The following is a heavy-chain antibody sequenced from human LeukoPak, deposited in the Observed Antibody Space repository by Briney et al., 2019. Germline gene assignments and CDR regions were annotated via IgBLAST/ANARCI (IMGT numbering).Heavy chain of an antibody. CDR1: GYTFTGNY. Sequence: EASVKVSCKASGYTFTGNYMHWVRQAPGQGLEWMGWINPNSGNTGYAQKFQGRVTMTRNTSISTAYMELSSLRSEDTAVYYCARYKRGGSYHFDYWGQGTLVTVSS. J-gene: IGHJ4*02. V-gene: IGHV1-8*02. CDR2: INPNSGNT. D-gene: IGHD1-26*01. CDR3: ARYKRGGSYHFDY.